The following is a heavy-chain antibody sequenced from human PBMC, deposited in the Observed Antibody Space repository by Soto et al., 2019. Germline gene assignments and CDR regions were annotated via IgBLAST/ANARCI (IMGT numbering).Heavy chain of an antibody. CDR3: ARHEGYYVSPAAGRFDY. Sequence: EVQLVQSGAEVKKPGESLKISCKGSGYSFTSYWIGWVRQMPGKGLEWMGIIYPGDSDTRYSPSFQGQVTSSADKSISTSYLQLSSLKASDTAMYYCARHEGYYVSPAAGRFDYWGQGTLVTVSS. V-gene: IGHV5-51*01. J-gene: IGHJ4*02. CDR1: GYSFTSYW. D-gene: IGHD3-10*02. CDR2: IYPGDSDT.